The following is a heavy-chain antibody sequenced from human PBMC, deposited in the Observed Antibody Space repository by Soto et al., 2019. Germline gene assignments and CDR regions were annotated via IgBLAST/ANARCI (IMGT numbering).Heavy chain of an antibody. CDR2: IYYSGST. Sequence: SETLSLTCTVSGGSISSYYWSWMRQPPGKGLEWIGYIYYSGSTNYNPSLKSRVTISVDTSKNQFSLKLSSVTAADTAVYYCARAVSYGGYYYYGMDVWGQGTTVTVSS. CDR3: ARAVSYGGYYYYGMDV. V-gene: IGHV4-59*01. D-gene: IGHD1-26*01. CDR1: GGSISSYY. J-gene: IGHJ6*02.